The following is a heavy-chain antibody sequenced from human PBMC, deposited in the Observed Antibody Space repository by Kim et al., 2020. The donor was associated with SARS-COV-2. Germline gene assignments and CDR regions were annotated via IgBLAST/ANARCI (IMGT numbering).Heavy chain of an antibody. Sequence: YVDSVKGRFSISRDNAKNSLHLQMNSLRAEDTAVYYCARVGSSGYYYFDYWGQGTLVTVSS. CDR3: ARVGSSGYYYFDY. D-gene: IGHD3-22*01. V-gene: IGHV3-7*03. J-gene: IGHJ4*02.